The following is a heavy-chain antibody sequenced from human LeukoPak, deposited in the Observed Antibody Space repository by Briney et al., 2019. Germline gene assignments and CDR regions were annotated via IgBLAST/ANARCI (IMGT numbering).Heavy chain of an antibody. CDR2: ISYDGSNK. J-gene: IGHJ4*02. D-gene: IGHD6-13*01. CDR1: GFIFSSYI. Sequence: GGSLRLSCAASGFIFSSYIMHWVRQAPGKGLEWVAVISYDGSNKYYADSVKGRFTISRDNSKNTLYLQMNSLRAEDTAVYYCARDLDRIATYYFDYWGQGTLVTVSS. CDR3: ARDLDRIATYYFDY. V-gene: IGHV3-30-3*01.